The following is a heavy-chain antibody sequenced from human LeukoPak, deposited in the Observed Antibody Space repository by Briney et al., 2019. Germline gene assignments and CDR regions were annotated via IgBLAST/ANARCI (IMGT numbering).Heavy chain of an antibody. Sequence: GGSLRLSCAASGFTFNRYWMHWVRQAPGEGPVWVAHILNDGGSTSYADSVKGRFTISRDNAKNTLSLQMNSLRAEDTAVYYCVRHNYGYDYWGQGTPITVSS. CDR3: VRHNYGYDY. J-gene: IGHJ4*02. CDR2: ILNDGGST. V-gene: IGHV3-74*01. CDR1: GFTFNRYW. D-gene: IGHD5-18*01.